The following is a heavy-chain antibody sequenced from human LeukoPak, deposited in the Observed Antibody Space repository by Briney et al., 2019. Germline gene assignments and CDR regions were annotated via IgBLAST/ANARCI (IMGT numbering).Heavy chain of an antibody. CDR3: ARAAGLYWYFDL. J-gene: IGHJ2*01. V-gene: IGHV3-7*01. D-gene: IGHD6-13*01. CDR1: GFTYSNYA. CDR2: IKQDGSQK. Sequence: GGSLRLSCAASGFTYSNYAMHWVRQVPGKGLEWVANIKQDGSQKYYVDSVKGRFTISRDNAKNSLYLQMNSLRAEDTAVYYCARAAGLYWYFDLWGRGTLVTVSS.